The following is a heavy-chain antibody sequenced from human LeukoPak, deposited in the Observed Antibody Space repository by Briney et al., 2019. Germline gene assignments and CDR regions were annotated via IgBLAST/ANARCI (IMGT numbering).Heavy chain of an antibody. CDR2: IDSGGRT. Sequence: GGSLRLSCAVSGFTVSSNYMSWVRQAPGKGLEWVSVIDSGGRTDYADSGKGRFTISRDNSKNTLYLQMNSLRAEDTAVYYCAAGGPFDYWGQDARLTVSS. D-gene: IGHD4-23*01. CDR1: GFTVSSNY. J-gene: IGHJ4*02. CDR3: AAGGPFDY. V-gene: IGHV3-53*01.